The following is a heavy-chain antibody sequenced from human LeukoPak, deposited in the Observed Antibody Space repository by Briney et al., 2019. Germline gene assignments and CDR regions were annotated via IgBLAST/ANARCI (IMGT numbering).Heavy chain of an antibody. CDR1: GYTLTELS. CDR3: ATAGYSSSWYRPFLDY. CDR2: FDPEDGET. Sequence: GASVKVSCKVSGYTLTELSMHWVRQAPGKGLEWMGGFDPEDGETIYAQKFQGRVTMTEDTSTDTPYMELSSLRSEDTAVYYCATAGYSSSWYRPFLDYWGQGTLVTVSS. J-gene: IGHJ4*02. V-gene: IGHV1-24*01. D-gene: IGHD6-13*01.